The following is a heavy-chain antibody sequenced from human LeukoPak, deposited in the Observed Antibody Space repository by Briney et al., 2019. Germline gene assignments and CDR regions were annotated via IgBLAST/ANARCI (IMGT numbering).Heavy chain of an antibody. CDR3: AREREKGLALTTDY. CDR1: GFTFSSYA. J-gene: IGHJ4*02. Sequence: GGSLRLSCAASGFTFSSYAMHWVRQAPGKGLEWVAVISYDGSNKYYADSVKGRFTISRDNSKNTLYLQMNSLRAEDTAVYYCAREREKGLALTTDYWGQGTLVTVSS. CDR2: ISYDGSNK. V-gene: IGHV3-30-3*01. D-gene: IGHD4-11*01.